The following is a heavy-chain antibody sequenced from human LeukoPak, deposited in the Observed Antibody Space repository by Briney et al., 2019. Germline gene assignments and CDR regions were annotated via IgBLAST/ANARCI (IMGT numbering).Heavy chain of an antibody. CDR3: VIYCSGGSCYPNFQH. V-gene: IGHV5-51*01. J-gene: IGHJ1*01. CDR1: GYSFTSYW. Sequence: GESLKISCKGSGYSFTSYWIGWVRQMPGKGLEWMGIIYPGDSDTRYSPSFQGQVTISADKSISTAYLQWSSLKASDTAMYYCVIYCSGGSCYPNFQHWGQGTLVTVSS. D-gene: IGHD2-15*01. CDR2: IYPGDSDT.